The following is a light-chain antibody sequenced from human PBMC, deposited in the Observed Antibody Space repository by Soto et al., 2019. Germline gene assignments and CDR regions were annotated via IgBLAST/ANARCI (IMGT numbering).Light chain of an antibody. V-gene: IGLV2-11*01. J-gene: IGLJ2*01. CDR2: DVT. CDR3: CSYAGSDILI. Sequence: QSVLTQPRSVSGSPGQSVTISCTGTSSDVGGYNYVSWYQPHPGKAPKLIISDVTKRPSGVPDRFSGSKSGNTASLTISGLQAEDEADYDCCSYAGSDILIFGGGTKLTVL. CDR1: SSDVGGYNY.